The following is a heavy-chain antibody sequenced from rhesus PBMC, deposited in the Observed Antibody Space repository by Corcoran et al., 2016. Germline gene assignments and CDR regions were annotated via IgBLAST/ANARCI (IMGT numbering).Heavy chain of an antibody. Sequence: EVQLVESGGGLVQPGGSLRLSCAASGFTFSNYWMSWVRQAPGKGLEWVGFIKNKGDGGTAAYAESVKGRFTISRDDSKNTLYLQMNSLKTEDTAVYYCTRVGGYSGNGYWGQGVLVTVSS. D-gene: IGHD3-16*01. CDR3: TRVGGYSGNGY. J-gene: IGHJ4*01. CDR1: GFTFSNYW. V-gene: IGHV3S11*01. CDR2: IKNKGDGGTA.